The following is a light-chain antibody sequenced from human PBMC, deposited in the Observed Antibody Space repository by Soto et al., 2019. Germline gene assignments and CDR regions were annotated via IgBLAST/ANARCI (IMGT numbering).Light chain of an antibody. J-gene: IGKJ4*01. V-gene: IGKV3-20*01. CDR3: QQYGSSPALT. Sequence: EIVLTQSPGTLSLSPGERATLSCRASQSVSTDYLAWYQQKPGQAPRLLVYGASGRATGIPDRFSGSGSGTDFTLTISSLEPEDSAVYYCQQYGSSPALTFGGGTKVEIK. CDR1: QSVSTDY. CDR2: GAS.